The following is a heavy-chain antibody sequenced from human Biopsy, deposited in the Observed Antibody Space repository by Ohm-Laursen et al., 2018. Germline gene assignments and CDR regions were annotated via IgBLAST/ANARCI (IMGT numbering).Heavy chain of an antibody. J-gene: IGHJ1*01. CDR3: ATKLTGYFHH. CDR2: NIPILGTG. Sequence: SVKVSCKAPGGTFSNYGVNWVRQAPGQGLEGLGGNIPILGTGNYAQKFQDRVTVAADTSTSTATMELRSLRSDDTAVYYCATKLTGYFHHWGQGTLVIVSS. D-gene: IGHD3-9*01. CDR1: GGTFSNYG. V-gene: IGHV1-69*06.